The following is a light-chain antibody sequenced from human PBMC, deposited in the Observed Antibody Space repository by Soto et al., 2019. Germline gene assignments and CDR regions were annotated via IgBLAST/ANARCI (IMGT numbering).Light chain of an antibody. V-gene: IGKV1-39*01. CDR3: QQSYRTPIT. J-gene: IGKJ5*01. CDR1: QGISSY. Sequence: DIQLTQSPSFLSASVGDRVTITCRASQGISSYLAWYQQKPGKAPKLLIYAASTLQSGVPSRFSGSGSGTDFTLTISSLQPEDFATYYCQQSYRTPITFGQGTRLE. CDR2: AAS.